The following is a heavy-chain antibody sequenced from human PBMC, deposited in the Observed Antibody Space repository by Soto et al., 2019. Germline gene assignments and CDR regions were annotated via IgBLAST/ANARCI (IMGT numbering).Heavy chain of an antibody. J-gene: IGHJ4*02. CDR3: ARDSGNGLEGYGLIC. Sequence: QVQLQESGPGLVKPSGTLSLTCAVSGGSISSSNWWSWVRQPPGKGLEWIGEIYHSGSTNYNPSLKSRVTISGDKSKNQFSLKLSSVTAADTAVYYCARDSGNGLEGYGLICWVQGTLVTVSS. CDR2: IYHSGST. V-gene: IGHV4-4*02. D-gene: IGHD5-12*01. CDR1: GGSISSSNW.